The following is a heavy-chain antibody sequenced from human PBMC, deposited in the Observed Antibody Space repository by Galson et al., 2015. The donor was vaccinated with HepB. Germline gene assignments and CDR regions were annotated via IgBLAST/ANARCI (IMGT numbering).Heavy chain of an antibody. Sequence: SVKVSCKASGYTFTSYAMHWVRQAPGQRLEWMGWINAGNGNTKYSQNFQDRVTITRDISANTAYMEMSNLTFEDTAVYYCARGPPGGRFDPWGQGTLVTVSS. J-gene: IGHJ5*02. D-gene: IGHD3-16*01. CDR3: ARGPPGGRFDP. CDR2: INAGNGNT. V-gene: IGHV1-3*01. CDR1: GYTFTSYA.